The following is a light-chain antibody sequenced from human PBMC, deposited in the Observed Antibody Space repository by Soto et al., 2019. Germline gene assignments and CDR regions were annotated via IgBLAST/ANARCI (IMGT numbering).Light chain of an antibody. CDR3: QQYGTSRN. J-gene: IGKJ1*01. Sequence: DIVLTQSPGTLSLSPGERATLSCRASQSVSSSYLAWYQQKPGKAPRLLIYGASSSATGIPDRFSGSGSGTDFTGTISRREPEDFAVYSCQQYGTSRNFGQGNKVEIK. CDR2: GAS. CDR1: QSVSSSY. V-gene: IGKV3-20*01.